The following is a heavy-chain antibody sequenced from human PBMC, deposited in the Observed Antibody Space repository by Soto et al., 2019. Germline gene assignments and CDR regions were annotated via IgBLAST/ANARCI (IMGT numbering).Heavy chain of an antibody. J-gene: IGHJ4*02. V-gene: IGHV4-39*01. D-gene: IGHD4-17*01. Sequence: PSETLSLTCTVSGGSISISSYYWGWIRQPPGKGLEWIGSIYYSGSTYYNPSLKSRVTISVDTSKNQFSLKLSSVTAADTAVYYCARLPLDDYGRNYYFDYWGQGTLVTVSS. CDR3: ARLPLDDYGRNYYFDY. CDR1: GGSISISSYY. CDR2: IYYSGST.